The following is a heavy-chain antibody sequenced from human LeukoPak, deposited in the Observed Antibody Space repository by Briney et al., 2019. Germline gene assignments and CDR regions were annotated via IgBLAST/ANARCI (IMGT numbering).Heavy chain of an antibody. CDR3: AQHDIGFDY. V-gene: IGHV3-48*02. J-gene: IGHJ4*02. CDR1: GFTFRTYS. D-gene: IGHD3-9*01. CDR2: ISDSSGTI. Sequence: PGGSLRLSCVASGFTFRTYSMNWVRQAPGKGLEWVSYISDSSGTIYYADSVKGRFTISRDNAKNSLYPQMNSLRDEDTAVYYCAQHDIGFDYWGRGTLVTVSS.